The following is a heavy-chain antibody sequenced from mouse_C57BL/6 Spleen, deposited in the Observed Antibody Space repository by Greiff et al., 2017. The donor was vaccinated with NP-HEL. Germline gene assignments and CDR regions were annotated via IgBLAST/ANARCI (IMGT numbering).Heavy chain of an antibody. V-gene: IGHV1-9*01. D-gene: IGHD1-1*01. J-gene: IGHJ4*01. CDR2: ILPGSGST. Sequence: QVQLQQPGAELMKPGASVKLSCKATGYTFTGYWIEWVKQRPGHGLEWIGEILPGSGSTNYNEKFKGKATFTADTSSNTAYMQLSSLTTEDSAIYCCARGTTVVADYYAMDYWGQGTSVTVSS. CDR1: GYTFTGYW. CDR3: ARGTTVVADYYAMDY.